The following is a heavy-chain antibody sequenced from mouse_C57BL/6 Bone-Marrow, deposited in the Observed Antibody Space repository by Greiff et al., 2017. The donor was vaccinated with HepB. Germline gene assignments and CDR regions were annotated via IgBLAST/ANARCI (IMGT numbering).Heavy chain of an antibody. J-gene: IGHJ1*03. CDR1: GFNIKDYY. CDR2: IDPEDGET. Sequence: EVQRVESGAELVKPGASVKLSCTASGFNIKDYYMHWVKQRTEQGLEWIGRIDPEDGETKYAPKFQGKATITADTSSNTAYLQLSSLTSEDTAVYYCASLYGSSYSDWYFDVWGTGTTVTVSS. CDR3: ASLYGSSYSDWYFDV. V-gene: IGHV14-2*01. D-gene: IGHD1-1*01.